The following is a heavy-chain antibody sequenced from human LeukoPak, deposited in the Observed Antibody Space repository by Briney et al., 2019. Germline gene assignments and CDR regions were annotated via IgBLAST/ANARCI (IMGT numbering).Heavy chain of an antibody. D-gene: IGHD1-20*01. J-gene: IGHJ6*04. Sequence: MPSETLSLTCTVSGGSISSSSYYWGWIRQPPGKGLEWIGSIYYSGSTYYNPSLKSRVTISVDRSKNQFSLKLSSVTAADTAVYYCARDPIITGTDSRLAGVVWGKGTTVTVPS. V-gene: IGHV4-39*07. CDR1: GGSISSSSYY. CDR3: ARDPIITGTDSRLAGVV. CDR2: IYYSGST.